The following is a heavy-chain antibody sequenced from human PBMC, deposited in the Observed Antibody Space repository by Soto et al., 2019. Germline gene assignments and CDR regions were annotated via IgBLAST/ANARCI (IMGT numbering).Heavy chain of an antibody. CDR2: ISSGSSYI. V-gene: IGHV3-21*06. D-gene: IGHD2-21*01. CDR3: ARSSVVSVKLWNYYGMDV. CDR1: GFTFSSDS. Sequence: GGSLRLYCGASGFTFSSDSMNWVRQAPGKGLEWVSSISSGSSYIYYADSVKGRFTISRDNAKNSLYLQMNSLRAEDTAVYYCARSSVVSVKLWNYYGMDVCCPAPTLTVSS. J-gene: IGHJ6*02.